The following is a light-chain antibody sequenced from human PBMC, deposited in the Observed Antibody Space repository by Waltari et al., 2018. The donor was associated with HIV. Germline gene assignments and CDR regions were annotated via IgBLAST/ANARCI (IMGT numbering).Light chain of an antibody. CDR2: EVS. J-gene: IGLJ2*01. Sequence: QSALTQPASVSGSPGQSITIPCTGTSSAVGGCDSVPWYQQHPGKAPYLMIYEVSNRPSGVSNRFSGSKSGNTASLTISGLQAEDEADYYCSSYTSSSTVVFGGGTKLTVL. CDR3: SSYTSSSTVV. CDR1: SSAVGGCDS. V-gene: IGLV2-14*01.